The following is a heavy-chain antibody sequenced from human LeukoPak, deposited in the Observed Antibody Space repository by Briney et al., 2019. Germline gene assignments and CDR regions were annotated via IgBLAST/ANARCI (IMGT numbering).Heavy chain of an antibody. CDR2: MNRNSGDT. D-gene: IGHD3-22*01. CDR3: ARESNYYDSSGYLGSTHFDY. V-gene: IGHV1-8*03. CDR1: GYTFTSYD. J-gene: IGHJ4*02. Sequence: GPSVKVSCKASGYTFTSYDIHWVPQATGQGLEWIGWMNRNSGDTGYAQKFQGRVTITRNTSISTAYMELSSLRSEDTAAYDCARESNYYDSSGYLGSTHFDYWGQRTLVTVSS.